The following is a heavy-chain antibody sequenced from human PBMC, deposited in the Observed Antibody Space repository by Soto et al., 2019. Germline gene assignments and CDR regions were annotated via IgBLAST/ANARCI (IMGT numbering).Heavy chain of an antibody. CDR2: ISYDGSSK. J-gene: IGHJ6*02. CDR1: GFTFSAYG. V-gene: IGHV3-30*18. D-gene: IGHD1-20*01. CDR3: AEVTFSRDYYSYYAIDV. Sequence: QEKLVESGGGVVQPGRSLRLACAASGFTFSAYGMHWVRQAPGKGLEWVTVISYDGSSKYYADSVKGRFIVSRDNSKNTLYLRINSLRPEDTDVYYCAEVTFSRDYYSYYAIDVWGQATRVTVSS.